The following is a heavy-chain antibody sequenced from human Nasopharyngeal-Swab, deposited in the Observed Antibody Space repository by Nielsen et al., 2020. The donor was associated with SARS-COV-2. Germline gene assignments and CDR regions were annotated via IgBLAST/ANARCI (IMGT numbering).Heavy chain of an antibody. Sequence: WIRQPPGKGLEWIGSISYSGGTYYNPSLKSRVTISVDTSKNQFSLKLSSVTAANTAVYYCARDDRAGTTGLLVQHYFDYWGQGTLVTVSS. CDR2: ISYSGGT. CDR3: ARDDRAGTTGLLVQHYFDY. D-gene: IGHD2-15*01. V-gene: IGHV4-39*07. J-gene: IGHJ4*02.